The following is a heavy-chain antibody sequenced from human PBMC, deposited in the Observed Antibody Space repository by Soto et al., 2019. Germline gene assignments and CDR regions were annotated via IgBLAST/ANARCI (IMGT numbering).Heavy chain of an antibody. CDR3: ARPDEKYCSSTSCSDPFDY. J-gene: IGHJ4*02. CDR1: GYTFTGYY. CDR2: INPNSGGT. V-gene: IGHV1-2*02. Sequence: ASVKVFCKASGYTFTGYYMHWVRQAPGQGLEWMGWINPNSGGTNYAQKFQGRVTMTRDTSISTAYMELSRLRSDDTAVYYCARPDEKYCSSTSCSDPFDYWGQGTLVTVSS. D-gene: IGHD2-2*01.